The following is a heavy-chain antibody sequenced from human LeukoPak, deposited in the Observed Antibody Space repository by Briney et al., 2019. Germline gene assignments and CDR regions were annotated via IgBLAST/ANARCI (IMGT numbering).Heavy chain of an antibody. Sequence: GGSLRLSCAASGFTFGIYWMSWVRQAPGKGLERVANIKQDGSEKFYVDSVKGRFTLSRDNAKNSLFLQVNSLRAEDTAVYYCARDYYGSGWYGDYWGQGTLVTVSS. J-gene: IGHJ4*02. CDR1: GFTFGIYW. CDR2: IKQDGSEK. V-gene: IGHV3-7*04. D-gene: IGHD6-19*01. CDR3: ARDYYGSGWYGDY.